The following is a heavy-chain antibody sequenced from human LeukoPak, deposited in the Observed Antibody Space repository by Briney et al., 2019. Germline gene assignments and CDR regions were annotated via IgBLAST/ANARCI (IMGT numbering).Heavy chain of an antibody. J-gene: IGHJ4*02. D-gene: IGHD3-22*01. CDR1: GFTFSSYS. CDR2: ISSSSSYI. V-gene: IGHV3-21*01. Sequence: GGSLRLSCAASGFTFSSYSMNWVRQAPGKGLEWVSSISSSSSYIYYADSVKGRFTISRVNAKNSLYLQMNSLRAEDTAVYYCARGLYYDSSGYEPLDYWGQGTLVTVSS. CDR3: ARGLYYDSSGYEPLDY.